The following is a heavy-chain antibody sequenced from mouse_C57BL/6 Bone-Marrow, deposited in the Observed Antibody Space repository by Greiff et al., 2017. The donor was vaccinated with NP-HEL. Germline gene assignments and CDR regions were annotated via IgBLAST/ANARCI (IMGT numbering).Heavy chain of an antibody. Sequence: EVKLVESGGDLVKPGGSLKLSCAASGFTFSSYGMSWVRQTPDKRLEWVATISSGGSYTYYPDSVKGRFTISRDNAKNTLYLQMSILKSEDTAMYYCARLITTVAYYFDYWGQGTTLTVSS. CDR2: ISSGGSYT. CDR1: GFTFSSYG. D-gene: IGHD1-1*01. J-gene: IGHJ2*01. V-gene: IGHV5-6*01. CDR3: ARLITTVAYYFDY.